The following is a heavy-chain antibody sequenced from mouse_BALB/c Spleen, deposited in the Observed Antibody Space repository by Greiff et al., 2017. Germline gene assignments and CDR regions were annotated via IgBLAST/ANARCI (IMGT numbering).Heavy chain of an antibody. V-gene: IGHV2-4-1*01. CDR3: ASPDLTGAAWFAY. D-gene: IGHD4-1*01. CDR2: IWSGGST. J-gene: IGHJ3*01. CDR1: GFSLTSYG. Sequence: QVQLKESGPGLVQPSQSLSITCTVSGFSLTSYGVHWVRQSPGKGLEWLGVIWSGGSTDYNAAFISRLSISKDNSKSQVFFKMSSLQADDTAIYCCASPDLTGAAWFAYWGQGTLVTVSA.